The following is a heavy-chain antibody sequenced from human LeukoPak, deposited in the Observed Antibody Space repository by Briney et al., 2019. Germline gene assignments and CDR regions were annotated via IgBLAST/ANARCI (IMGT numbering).Heavy chain of an antibody. D-gene: IGHD3-22*01. CDR2: ISSSSGYI. Sequence: GGSLRLSCAAPGFTFSYYSMNWVRQAPGKGLEWVSSISSSSGYIYYADSVKGRFTISRDNAKNSLYLQMNSLRAEDTAVYFCARQYYYDSSGLMYYFDYWGQGTLVTVSS. V-gene: IGHV3-21*01. CDR3: ARQYYYDSSGLMYYFDY. CDR1: GFTFSYYS. J-gene: IGHJ4*02.